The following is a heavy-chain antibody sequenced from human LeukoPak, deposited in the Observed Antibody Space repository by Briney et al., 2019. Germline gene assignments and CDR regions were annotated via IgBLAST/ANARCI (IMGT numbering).Heavy chain of an antibody. CDR1: GFTFSSYS. D-gene: IGHD3-22*01. Sequence: GGSLRLSCAASGFTFSSYSMNWVRQAPGKGLEWLSYITSSDSTTHYADSVKGRFTISRDNSKNTLYLQMNSLRAEDAAVYYCAKDFPYFYDTRGYYQDNWGQGTLVTVSS. J-gene: IGHJ4*02. CDR3: AKDFPYFYDTRGYYQDN. CDR2: ITSSDSTT. V-gene: IGHV3-48*01.